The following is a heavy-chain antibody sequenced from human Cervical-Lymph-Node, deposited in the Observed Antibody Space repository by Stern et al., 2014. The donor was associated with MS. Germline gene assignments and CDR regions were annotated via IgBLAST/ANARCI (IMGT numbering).Heavy chain of an antibody. CDR2: ISAYNGNT. D-gene: IGHD3-22*01. CDR1: GYTFTSYG. Sequence: QLVQSGAEVKKPGASVKVSCKASGYTFTSYGIGWVRQAPGQGLEWMGWISAYNGNTNYAQKLQGRVTMTTDTSTSTAYMELRSLRSDDTAVYYCARNHYYDSSSLPEIDYWGQGTLVTVSS. J-gene: IGHJ4*02. CDR3: ARNHYYDSSSLPEIDY. V-gene: IGHV1-18*01.